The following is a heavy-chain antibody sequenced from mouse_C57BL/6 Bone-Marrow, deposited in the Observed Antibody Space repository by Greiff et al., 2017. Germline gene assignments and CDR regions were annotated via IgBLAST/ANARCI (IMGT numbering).Heavy chain of an antibody. V-gene: IGHV1-55*01. D-gene: IGHD2-4*01. CDR2: TYPGSGST. J-gene: IGHJ4*01. CDR1: GYTFTSYW. CDR3: ARSGDYDYGYYAMDY. Sequence: QVQLQQSGAELVKPGASVKMSCKASGYTFTSYWITWVKQRPGQGLEWIGDTYPGSGSTNYNEKFKSKATLTVDTSSSTAYMQLSSLTSEDSAVYYCARSGDYDYGYYAMDYWGQGTSVTVSS.